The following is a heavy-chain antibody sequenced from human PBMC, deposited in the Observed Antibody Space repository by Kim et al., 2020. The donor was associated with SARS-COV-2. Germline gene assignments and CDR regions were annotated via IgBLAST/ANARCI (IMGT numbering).Heavy chain of an antibody. J-gene: IGHJ5*02. CDR1: GYTFTSYA. Sequence: ASVKVSCKASGYTFTSYAMNWVRQAPGQGLEWMGWINTNTGNPTYAQGFTGRFVFSLDTSVSTAYLQISSLKAEDTAVYYCARDLMVRGRESWFDPLGQGTLVTVSS. CDR2: INTNTGNP. CDR3: ARDLMVRGRESWFDP. V-gene: IGHV7-4-1*02. D-gene: IGHD3-10*01.